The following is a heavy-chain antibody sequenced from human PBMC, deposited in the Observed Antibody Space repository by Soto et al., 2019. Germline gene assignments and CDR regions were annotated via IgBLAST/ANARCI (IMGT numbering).Heavy chain of an antibody. CDR1: GGSVSSGSYY. V-gene: IGHV4-61*01. CDR2: IYYSGST. Sequence: PSETLSLTCTVSGGSVSSGSYYWSWIRQPPGKGLEWIGYIYYSGSTNYNPSLKSRVTISVDTSKNQFSLKLSSVTAADTAVYYCARGHLEYYDILTGYSHWGQGTLVPSPQ. CDR3: ARGHLEYYDILTGYSH. J-gene: IGHJ4*02. D-gene: IGHD3-9*01.